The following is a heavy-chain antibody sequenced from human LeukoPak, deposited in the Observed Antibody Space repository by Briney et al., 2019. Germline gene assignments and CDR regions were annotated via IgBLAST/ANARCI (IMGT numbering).Heavy chain of an antibody. CDR2: INHSGST. CDR1: GGSFSGYY. CDR3: ATGGYSYLGYYFDY. J-gene: IGHJ4*02. V-gene: IGHV4-34*01. Sequence: PSETLSLTCAVYGGSFSGYYWSWIRQPPGKRLEWIGEINHSGSTNYNPSLKSRVTISVDTSKNQFSLKLSSVTAADTAVYYCATGGYSYLGYYFDYWGQGTLVTVSS. D-gene: IGHD5-18*01.